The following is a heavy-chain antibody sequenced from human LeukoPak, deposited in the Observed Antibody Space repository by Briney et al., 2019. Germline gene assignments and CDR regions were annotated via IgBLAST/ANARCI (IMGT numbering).Heavy chain of an antibody. Sequence: SETLSLTCTVSGASISSYYWSWIRQPPGKGLEWIGYIYYSGSTNYNPSLKSRVTISVDTSKNQFSLKLSSVTAADTAVYYCARRAAAGLGIKYFDYWGQGTLVTVSS. D-gene: IGHD6-13*01. V-gene: IGHV4-59*08. CDR3: ARRAAAGLGIKYFDY. CDR1: GASISSYY. CDR2: IYYSGST. J-gene: IGHJ4*02.